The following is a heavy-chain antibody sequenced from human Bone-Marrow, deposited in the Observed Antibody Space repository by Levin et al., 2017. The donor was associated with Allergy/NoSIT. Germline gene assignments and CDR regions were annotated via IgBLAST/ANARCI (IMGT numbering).Heavy chain of an antibody. J-gene: IGHJ6*03. CDR3: ARRDPSQGRGYYYYMDV. CDR1: GYSFSSYW. V-gene: IGHV5-10-1*01. D-gene: IGHD2-15*01. CDR2: IDPSDSNT. Sequence: LGESLKISCKGSGYSFSSYWITWVRQMPGKGLEWMGRIDPSDSNTNYSPSFQGHVIMSADKSISTSYQQWSSLKASDTGMYYCARRDPSQGRGYYYYMDVWGKGTTVTVSS.